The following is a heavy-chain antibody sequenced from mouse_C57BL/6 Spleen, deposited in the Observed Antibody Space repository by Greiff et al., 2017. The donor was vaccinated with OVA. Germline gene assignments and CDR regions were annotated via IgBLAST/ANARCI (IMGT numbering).Heavy chain of an antibody. CDR3: ARETAYYSNFYWYFDV. J-gene: IGHJ1*03. V-gene: IGHV5-16*01. CDR2: INYDGSST. D-gene: IGHD2-5*01. Sequence: EVQLVESEGGLVQPGSSMKLSCTASGFTFSDYYMAWVRQVPEKGLEWVANINYDGSSTYYLDSLKSRFIISRDTAKNILYLQMSSLKSEDTATYYCARETAYYSNFYWYFDVWGTGTTVTVSS. CDR1: GFTFSDYY.